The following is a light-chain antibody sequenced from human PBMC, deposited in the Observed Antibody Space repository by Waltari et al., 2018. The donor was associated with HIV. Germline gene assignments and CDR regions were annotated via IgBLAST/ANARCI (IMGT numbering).Light chain of an antibody. CDR3: EAWDDSLNGVV. Sequence: QSVLTQPPSASGTPRRRVTIACSGSSSNIGRNTVNWSQQLPGTAPKLLIYSNNQRPSGVPDRFSGSKSGTSASLAISGLQAEDEADYYCEAWDDSLNGVVFGGGTKLTVL. CDR1: SSNIGRNT. J-gene: IGLJ2*01. V-gene: IGLV1-44*01. CDR2: SNN.